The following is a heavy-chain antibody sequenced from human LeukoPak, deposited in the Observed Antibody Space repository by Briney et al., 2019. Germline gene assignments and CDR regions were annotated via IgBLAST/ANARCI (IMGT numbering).Heavy chain of an antibody. Sequence: GGSLRLSCAASGFNFRDHWMDWVRQAPGKGLEWVGHIKTDGSETYYLDSLRGRFSISRDNTNNALYLQMNSLRVEDTAVYFCVKNNGWFHLAQWGQGTLVTVSS. D-gene: IGHD6-19*01. CDR2: IKTDGSET. V-gene: IGHV3-7*03. CDR1: GFNFRDHW. CDR3: VKNNGWFHLAQ. J-gene: IGHJ4*02.